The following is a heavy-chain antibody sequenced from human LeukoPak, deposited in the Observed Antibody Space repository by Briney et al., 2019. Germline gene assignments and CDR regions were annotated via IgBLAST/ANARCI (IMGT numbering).Heavy chain of an antibody. CDR2: IKQDGSEK. CDR1: GLPYSSYW. V-gene: IGHV3-7*04. Sequence: GGPLRLSCAPSGLPYSSYWMSWLRQAPGKGLEWVANIKQDGSEKYSVDSVRGRFTISRDNAKNSLYLQMTSLRAEDTAVYFCAREWSGPDYWGQGTLVTVSS. J-gene: IGHJ4*02. CDR3: AREWSGPDY. D-gene: IGHD3-3*01.